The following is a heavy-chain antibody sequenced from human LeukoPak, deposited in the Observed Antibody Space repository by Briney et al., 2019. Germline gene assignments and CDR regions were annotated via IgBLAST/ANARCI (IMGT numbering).Heavy chain of an antibody. CDR2: ISYDGSNK. CDR3: ARDDGANYYDSSGPLY. D-gene: IGHD3-22*01. V-gene: IGHV3-30-3*01. Sequence: GGSLRLSCAASGFTFSSYAMHWVRQAPGKGLEWVAVISYDGSNKYYADSVKGRFTISRDNSKNTLYLQMNSLRAEDTAVYYCARDDGANYYDSSGPLYWGQGTLVPVSS. J-gene: IGHJ4*02. CDR1: GFTFSSYA.